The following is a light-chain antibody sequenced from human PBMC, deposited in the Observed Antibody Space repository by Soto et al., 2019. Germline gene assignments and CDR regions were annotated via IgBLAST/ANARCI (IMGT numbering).Light chain of an antibody. Sequence: DIRMTQSPSTLSASLGDRVTITCRASQSISSWLAWYQQKPGKAPKLLINKASSLESGVPSRFSGSGSGTEFALTISSLQPDDFATYWCQHYGGMWTFGQGTKVDIK. J-gene: IGKJ1*01. CDR2: KAS. V-gene: IGKV1-5*03. CDR3: QHYGGMWT. CDR1: QSISSW.